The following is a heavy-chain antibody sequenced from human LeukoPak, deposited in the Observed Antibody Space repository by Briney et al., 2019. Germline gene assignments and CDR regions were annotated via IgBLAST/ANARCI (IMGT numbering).Heavy chain of an antibody. CDR3: ASHLDIVVVPAANGPFAFDI. J-gene: IGHJ3*02. Sequence: PGRSLRLSCAASGFTFSSYAMHWVRQAPGKGLEWVAVISYDGSNKYYADSVKGRFTISRDNSKNTLYLQMNSLRAEDTAAYYCASHLDIVVVPAANGPFAFDIWGQGTMVTVSS. CDR2: ISYDGSNK. CDR1: GFTFSSYA. V-gene: IGHV3-30-3*01. D-gene: IGHD2-2*01.